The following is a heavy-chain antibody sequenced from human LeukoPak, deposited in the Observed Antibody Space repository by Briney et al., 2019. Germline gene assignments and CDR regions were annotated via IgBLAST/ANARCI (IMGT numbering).Heavy chain of an antibody. Sequence: SVKVSCKASGGTFSSYGISWVRQAPGQGLEWMGRIIPIFGTANYAQKFQGRVTITADKSTSTAYMELSSLRSEDTAVYYCASGRVGKGLYFDYWGQGTLVTVSS. D-gene: IGHD1-26*01. J-gene: IGHJ4*02. CDR1: GGTFSSYG. V-gene: IGHV1-69*06. CDR3: ASGRVGKGLYFDY. CDR2: IIPIFGTA.